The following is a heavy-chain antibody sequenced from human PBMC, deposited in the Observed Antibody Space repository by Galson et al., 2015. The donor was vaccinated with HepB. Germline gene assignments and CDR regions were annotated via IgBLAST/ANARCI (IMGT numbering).Heavy chain of an antibody. CDR1: GYTFTGYY. CDR3: ARGVEGSTRGGAFDI. J-gene: IGHJ3*02. D-gene: IGHD2-2*01. V-gene: IGHV1-2*04. Sequence: SVKVSCKASGYTFTGYYMHWVRQAPGQGLEWMGWINPNSGGTNYAQKFQGWVTMTRDTSISTAYMELSRLRSDDTAVYYCARGVEGSTRGGAFDIWGQGTMVTVSS. CDR2: INPNSGGT.